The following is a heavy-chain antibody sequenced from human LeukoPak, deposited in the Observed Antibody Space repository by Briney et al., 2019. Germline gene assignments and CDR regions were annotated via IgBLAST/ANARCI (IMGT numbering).Heavy chain of an antibody. D-gene: IGHD6-6*01. CDR3: ARDRLATRGTFDY. CDR2: INPNSGGT. J-gene: IGHJ4*02. Sequence: ASVKVSCKASGYTFTSYYMHWVRQAPGQGLEWMGWINPNSGGTNYAQKFQGWVTMTRDTSISTAYMELSRLRSDDTAVYYCARDRLATRGTFDYWGQGTLVTVSS. CDR1: GYTFTSYY. V-gene: IGHV1-2*04.